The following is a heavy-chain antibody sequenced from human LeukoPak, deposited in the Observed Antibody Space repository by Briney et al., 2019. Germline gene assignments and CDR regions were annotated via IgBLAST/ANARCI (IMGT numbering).Heavy chain of an antibody. CDR3: ARGGDGSGSFEWFDP. Sequence: GGSLRLSCAASGFTFSDYYMSWIRQAPGKGLEWLSYISSSGSTIYYADSVKGRFTISRANAKNSLYLQMNSLRAEDTALYYCARGGDGSGSFEWFDPWGQGTLVTVSS. CDR2: ISSSGSTI. CDR1: GFTFSDYY. J-gene: IGHJ5*02. D-gene: IGHD3-10*01. V-gene: IGHV3-11*01.